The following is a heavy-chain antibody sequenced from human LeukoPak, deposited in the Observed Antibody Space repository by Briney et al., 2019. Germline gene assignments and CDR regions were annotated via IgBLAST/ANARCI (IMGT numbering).Heavy chain of an antibody. CDR1: GFTFSDYY. CDR2: INHSGST. CDR3: ARQAYDFWSGYYHFDY. Sequence: GSLRLSCAASGFTFSDYYMSWIRQPPGKGLEWIGEINHSGSTNYNPSLKSRVTISVDTSKNQFSLKLSSVTAADTAVHYCARQAYDFWSGYYHFDYWGQGTLVTVSS. J-gene: IGHJ4*02. D-gene: IGHD3-3*01. V-gene: IGHV4-34*01.